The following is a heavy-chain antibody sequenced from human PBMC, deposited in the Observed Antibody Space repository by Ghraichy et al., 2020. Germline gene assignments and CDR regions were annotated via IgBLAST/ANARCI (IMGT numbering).Heavy chain of an antibody. D-gene: IGHD3-10*01. V-gene: IGHV4-39*01. CDR3: ATYYYHSGSYYHGIDY. Sequence: SETLSLTCSVSGDSISSNSYYWGWIRQPPGKGLEWIGSMYYSGSTYYNPSLKSRVTISVDTSRNQFSLKLSSVTAADTAVYYCATYYYHSGSYYHGIDYWGQGTLVTVSS. CDR2: MYYSGST. CDR1: GDSISSNSYY. J-gene: IGHJ4*02.